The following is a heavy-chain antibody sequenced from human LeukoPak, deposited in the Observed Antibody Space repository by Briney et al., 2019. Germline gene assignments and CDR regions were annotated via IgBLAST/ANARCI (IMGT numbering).Heavy chain of an antibody. Sequence: SETLSLTCTVSGGSISSGGYYWGWIRQPPGKGLEWIGSIYYSGSTYYNPSLKSRVTISVDTSKNQFSLKLSSVTAADTAVYYCASVTGSIAAAGQGGWFDPWGQGTLVTVSS. CDR1: GGSISSGGYY. CDR3: ASVTGSIAAAGQGGWFDP. J-gene: IGHJ5*02. D-gene: IGHD6-13*01. V-gene: IGHV4-39*07. CDR2: IYYSGST.